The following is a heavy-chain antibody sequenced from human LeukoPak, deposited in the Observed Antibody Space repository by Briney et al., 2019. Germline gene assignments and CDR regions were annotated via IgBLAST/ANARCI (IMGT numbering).Heavy chain of an antibody. D-gene: IGHD3-3*01. J-gene: IGHJ5*02. V-gene: IGHV1-69*13. CDR3: ARGQGYDFWSGYSNNWFDP. CDR1: GGTFSSYA. Sequence: SVKVSCKASGGTFSSYAISWVRQAPGQGLEWMGGIIPIFGTANYAQKFQGRVTITADESTSTAYMELSSLRPEDTAVYYCARGQGYDFWSGYSNNWFDPWGQGTLVTVSS. CDR2: IIPIFGTA.